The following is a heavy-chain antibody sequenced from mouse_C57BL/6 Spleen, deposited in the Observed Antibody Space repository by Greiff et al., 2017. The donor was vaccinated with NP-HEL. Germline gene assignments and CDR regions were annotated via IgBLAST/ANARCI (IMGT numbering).Heavy chain of an antibody. CDR3: TTHGLRRLFAY. D-gene: IGHD2-4*01. CDR2: IDPENGDT. V-gene: IGHV14-4*01. J-gene: IGHJ3*01. Sequence: EVQLQQSGAELVRPGASVKLSCTASGFNIKGDYMHWVKQRPEQGLEWIGWIDPENGDTEYASKFQGKATITADTSSNTAYLQLSSLTSEDTAVYYCTTHGLRRLFAYWGQGTLVTVSA. CDR1: GFNIKGDY.